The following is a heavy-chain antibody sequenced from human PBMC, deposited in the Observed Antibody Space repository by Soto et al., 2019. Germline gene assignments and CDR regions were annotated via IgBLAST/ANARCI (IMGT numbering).Heavy chain of an antibody. Sequence: VGSLRLSCVASGFSFSSYAMTWVRQAPGKGLEWVSVISGRDGSTYYADSVKGRFTISRDNSKNTLYLQMNSLRAEDTAVYYCARDRERDAWYEDYWGQGTLVTVSS. CDR1: GFSFSSYA. CDR2: ISGRDGST. V-gene: IGHV3-23*01. D-gene: IGHD6-13*01. J-gene: IGHJ4*02. CDR3: ARDRERDAWYEDY.